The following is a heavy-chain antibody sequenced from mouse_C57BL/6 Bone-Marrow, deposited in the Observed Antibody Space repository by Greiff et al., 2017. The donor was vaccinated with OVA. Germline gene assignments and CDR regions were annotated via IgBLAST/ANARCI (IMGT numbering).Heavy chain of an antibody. D-gene: IGHD1-1*01. Sequence: EVKVVESGGDLVKPGGSLKLSCAASGFTFSSYGMSWVRQTPDKRLEWVATISSGGSYTYYPDSVKGRFTISRDNAKNTLYLQMRSLKSEDTAMYYCARHIDYGSSYAMDYWGQGTSVTVSS. J-gene: IGHJ4*01. CDR1: GFTFSSYG. CDR3: ARHIDYGSSYAMDY. V-gene: IGHV5-6*01. CDR2: ISSGGSYT.